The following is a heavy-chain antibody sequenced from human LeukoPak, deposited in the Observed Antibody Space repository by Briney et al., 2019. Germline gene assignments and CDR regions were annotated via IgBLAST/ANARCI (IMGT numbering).Heavy chain of an antibody. V-gene: IGHV4-4*07. J-gene: IGHJ4*02. Sequence: SETLSLTCTVSGGSISSYYWSWIRQPAGKGLEWIGRIYTSGSTNYNPSLKSRVTMSVDTSKNQFSLKLSSVTAADTAVYYCARGQGITIFGVVYYYSDYWGQGTLVTVSS. CDR3: ARGQGITIFGVVYYYSDY. D-gene: IGHD3-3*01. CDR1: GGSISSYY. CDR2: IYTSGST.